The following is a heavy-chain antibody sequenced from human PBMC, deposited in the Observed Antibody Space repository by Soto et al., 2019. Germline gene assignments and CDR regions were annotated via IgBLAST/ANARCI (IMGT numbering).Heavy chain of an antibody. CDR2: ISYDGSNK. CDR3: ATCSGGSCYPADYYYYGMDV. V-gene: IGHV3-30*03. D-gene: IGHD2-15*01. CDR1: GFTFSSYG. J-gene: IGHJ6*02. Sequence: GGSLRLSCAASGFTFSSYGRHWVRQAPGKGLEWVAVISYDGSNKYYADSVKGRFTISRDNSKNTLYLQMNSLRAEDTAVYYCATCSGGSCYPADYYYYGMDVWGQGTTVTVSS.